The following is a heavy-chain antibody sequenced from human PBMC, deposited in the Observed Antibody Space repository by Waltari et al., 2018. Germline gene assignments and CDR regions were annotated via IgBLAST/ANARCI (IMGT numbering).Heavy chain of an antibody. CDR1: GGSISSGNW. J-gene: IGHJ5*02. V-gene: IGHV4-4*02. CDR2: IYHSGST. CDR3: ARDRGLRGGYDS. Sequence: QVQLQESGPGLVKPSGTLSLTCVVYGGSISSGNWWSWVRQPPGKGLEWIGEIYHSGSTNYNPSRKRRLSISLDKSKNQFSLNLSSVTAADTAVYYCARDRGLRGGYDSWGQGTLVTVSS. D-gene: IGHD5-12*01.